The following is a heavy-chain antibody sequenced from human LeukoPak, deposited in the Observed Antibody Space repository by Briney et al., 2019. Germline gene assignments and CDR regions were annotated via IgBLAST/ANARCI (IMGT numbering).Heavy chain of an antibody. CDR2: IYTSGSA. CDR1: GGSISAYY. Sequence: SETLSLTCTVSGGSISAYYWNWIRQPAGKGLEWIGRIYTSGSANYNPSLKSRVTMSVDTSKNQFSLRLSSVTAADTAVYYCARGHYYDFWSGYYQGWFDPWGQGPWSPSPQ. V-gene: IGHV4-4*07. J-gene: IGHJ5*02. CDR3: ARGHYYDFWSGYYQGWFDP. D-gene: IGHD3-3*01.